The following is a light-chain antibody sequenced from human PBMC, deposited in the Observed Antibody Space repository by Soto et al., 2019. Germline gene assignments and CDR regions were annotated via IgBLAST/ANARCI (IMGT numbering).Light chain of an antibody. CDR3: QVWDSTSDHYV. CDR2: DDS. Sequence: SYYLTQPPSVSVAPGQTARITCRGNNLERKSVHWYQQKPGQAPVLVVYDDSDRPSGIPERFSGSNSGSPATLTISRVEAGDEADYYCQVWDSTSDHYVFGTGTKVTVL. V-gene: IGLV3-21*02. J-gene: IGLJ1*01. CDR1: NLERKS.